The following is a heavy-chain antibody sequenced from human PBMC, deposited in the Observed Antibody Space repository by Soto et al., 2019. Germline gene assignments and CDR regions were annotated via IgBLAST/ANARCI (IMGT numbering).Heavy chain of an antibody. V-gene: IGHV3-30*18. D-gene: IGHD3-3*01. J-gene: IGHJ2*01. Sequence: GGSLRLSCAASGFTFSSYGMHWVRQAPGKGLEWVAVISYDGSNKYYADSVKGRFTISRDNSKNTLYLQMNSLRAEDTAVYYCAKVQQHTIFGVVPYWYFDLWGRGTLVTVSS. CDR1: GFTFSSYG. CDR3: AKVQQHTIFGVVPYWYFDL. CDR2: ISYDGSNK.